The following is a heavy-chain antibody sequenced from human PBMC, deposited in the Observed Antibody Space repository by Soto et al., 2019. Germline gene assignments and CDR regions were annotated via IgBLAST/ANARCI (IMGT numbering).Heavy chain of an antibody. Sequence: QVQLVEYGGGVVQPGRSLRLSCAASGFTFSSYGMHWVRQAPGKGLEWVAVIWYDGSNKYYADSVKGRFTISRDNSKNTLYLQMNSLRAEDTAVYYCARDRSGWYGNDAFDIWGQGTMVTVSS. CDR2: IWYDGSNK. CDR1: GFTFSSYG. J-gene: IGHJ3*02. V-gene: IGHV3-33*01. CDR3: ARDRSGWYGNDAFDI. D-gene: IGHD6-19*01.